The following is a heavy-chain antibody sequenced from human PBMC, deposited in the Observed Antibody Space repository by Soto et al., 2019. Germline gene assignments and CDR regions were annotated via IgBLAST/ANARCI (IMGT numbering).Heavy chain of an antibody. CDR1: GYTFTSYG. Sequence: QVQLVQSGAEVKKPGASVKVSCKASGYTFTSYGSSWVRQAPGQGLEWMGWISAYNGNTNYAQKRQGRVPMTTHTSMSTVYVELRRLRSDDRAVYYCARVGGGYCTNRVCYPLYDWFDPWGQGTLVTVSS. CDR3: ARVGGGYCTNRVCYPLYDWFDP. D-gene: IGHD2-8*01. J-gene: IGHJ5*02. CDR2: ISAYNGNT. V-gene: IGHV1-18*04.